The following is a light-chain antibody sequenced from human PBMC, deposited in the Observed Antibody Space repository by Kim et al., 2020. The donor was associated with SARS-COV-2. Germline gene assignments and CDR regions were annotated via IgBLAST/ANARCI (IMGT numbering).Light chain of an antibody. J-gene: IGKJ1*01. CDR3: QQYNNWPPWT. CDR2: TAF. CDR1: QILNNN. V-gene: IGKV3-15*01. Sequence: EVVLTQSPATVSVSLGDSVTLTCRASQILNNNLASYQQRPGQAPRLLMTTAFSRAPGIPARFSGSGSETEFTLTITSLQSEDFAVYFCQQYNNWPPWTFGQGTKVDIK.